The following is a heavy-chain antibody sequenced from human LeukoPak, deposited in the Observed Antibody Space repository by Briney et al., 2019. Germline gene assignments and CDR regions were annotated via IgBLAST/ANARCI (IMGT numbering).Heavy chain of an antibody. CDR1: GFTFSSYA. V-gene: IGHV3-23*01. J-gene: IGHJ4*02. D-gene: IGHD1-26*01. CDR3: AKVLLDEWELPTTHSLDY. Sequence: GGSLRLYCAASGFTFSSYAMSWVSQAPGKGLEWVSAISGCGGSTYYADSVKGRFTISRDNSKNTLYLQMNSLRAEDTAVYYCAKVLLDEWELPTTHSLDYWGQGTLVTVSS. CDR2: ISGCGGST.